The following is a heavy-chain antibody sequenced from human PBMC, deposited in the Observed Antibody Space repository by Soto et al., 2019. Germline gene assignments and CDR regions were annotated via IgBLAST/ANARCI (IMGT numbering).Heavy chain of an antibody. D-gene: IGHD3-10*01. V-gene: IGHV4-59*08. CDR2: IYYSGST. CDR3: GRINEFGELLRWFDP. J-gene: IGHJ5*02. CDR1: GCNISSYY. Sequence: PSETLSLTCTVSGCNISSYYWSWIRQPPGKGLEWIGYIYYSGSTNYNPSLKSRVTISVDTSKNQFSLKLSSVTAADTAVYYCGRINEFGELLRWFDPWGQGTLVTVSS.